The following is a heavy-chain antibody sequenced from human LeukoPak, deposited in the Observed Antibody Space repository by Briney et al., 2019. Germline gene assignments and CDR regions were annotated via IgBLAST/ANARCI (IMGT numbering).Heavy chain of an antibody. CDR2: INPSAGST. CDR1: GYTFTNYY. D-gene: IGHD4-17*01. Sequence: ASVKVSCKASGYTFTNYYLHWVRQAPGQGLEWMGIINPSAGSTSYAQKFQGRVTMTRDTSTSTVYMELSSLRSEDTAVYYCARVEYGDYGWFDPWGQGTLVTVSS. CDR3: ARVEYGDYGWFDP. J-gene: IGHJ5*02. V-gene: IGHV1-46*01.